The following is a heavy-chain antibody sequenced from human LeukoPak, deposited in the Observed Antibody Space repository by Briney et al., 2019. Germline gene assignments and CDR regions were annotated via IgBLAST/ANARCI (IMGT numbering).Heavy chain of an antibody. CDR1: GYTFTSYD. CDR2: MNPNSGNT. V-gene: IGHV1-8*01. J-gene: IGHJ6*04. D-gene: IGHD1-20*01. CDR3: ASQEDWYNWNAEGVSAFDI. Sequence: ASVKVSCKASGYTFTSYDINWVRQATGQGLEWMGWMNPNSGNTGYAQKFQGRVTMTRNTSISTAYMELSSLRSEDTAVYYCASQEDWYNWNAEGVSAFDIWGKGTTVTVSS.